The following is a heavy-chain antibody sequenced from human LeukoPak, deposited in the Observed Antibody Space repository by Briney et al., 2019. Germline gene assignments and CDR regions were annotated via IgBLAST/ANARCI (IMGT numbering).Heavy chain of an antibody. Sequence: GSLRLSCAASGFTFSSYAMSWVRQAPGKGLEWIGYIYYSGSTNYNPSLKSRVTISVDTSKNQFSLKLSSVTAADTAVYYCARVPKIDGPKSYYYYMDVWGKGTTVTISS. J-gene: IGHJ6*03. D-gene: IGHD5-24*01. CDR2: IYYSGST. V-gene: IGHV4-59*01. CDR1: GFTFSSYA. CDR3: ARVPKIDGPKSYYYYMDV.